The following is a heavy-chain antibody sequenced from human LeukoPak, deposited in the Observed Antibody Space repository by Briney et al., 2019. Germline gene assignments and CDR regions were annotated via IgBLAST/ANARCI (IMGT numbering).Heavy chain of an antibody. CDR3: AREANSPTARYWYFDL. CDR1: CGSVSSYY. V-gene: IGHV4-59*02. Sequence: SETLSLTCTVSCGSVSSYYWSWMRQSPGKGLEWIGYVYYSGSTNYNPALNSRVPISLDTSANPFSMTLSSVTAADTAVYYCAREANSPTARYWYFDLWGRGTQVTVSS. CDR2: VYYSGST. J-gene: IGHJ2*01. D-gene: IGHD2-21*01.